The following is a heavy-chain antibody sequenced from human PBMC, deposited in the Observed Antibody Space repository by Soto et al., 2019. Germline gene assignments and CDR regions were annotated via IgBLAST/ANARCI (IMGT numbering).Heavy chain of an antibody. V-gene: IGHV1-18*01. CDR3: ARVPLRGSGRNWLHL. D-gene: IGHD1-26*01. Sequence: QPQLVQSGPDVKKPGASENVSCKASGFTVTSYGITWVRQAPGQGLEWMGWISADDGHTNFAQKFQGRISMATDTSTTTAYMELKSPTSDDTAVYYWARVPLRGSGRNWLHLWGQGTLVTVSA. CDR1: GFTVTSYG. CDR2: ISADDGHT. J-gene: IGHJ5*02.